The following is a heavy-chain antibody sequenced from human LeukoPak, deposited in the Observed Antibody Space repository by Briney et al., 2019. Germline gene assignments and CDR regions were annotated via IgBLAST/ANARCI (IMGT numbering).Heavy chain of an antibody. Sequence: GSLRLSCAASGFTFSNAWMSWVRQAPGKGLEWVGRIKSKTDGGTTDYAAPVKGRFTISRDDSKNTLYLQMNSLRAEDTAVYYCAKDGDGATSFDYWGQGTLVTVSS. CDR3: AKDGDGATSFDY. J-gene: IGHJ4*02. V-gene: IGHV3-15*01. CDR1: GFTFSNAW. CDR2: IKSKTDGGTT. D-gene: IGHD1-26*01.